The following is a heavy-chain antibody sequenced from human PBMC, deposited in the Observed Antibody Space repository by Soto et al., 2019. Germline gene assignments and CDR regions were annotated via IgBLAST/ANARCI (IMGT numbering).Heavy chain of an antibody. J-gene: IGHJ5*01. CDR2: MSPKTANT. CDR3: TGGPPNWGFDS. V-gene: IGHV1-8*01. Sequence: ASVKVSCKASGYTFTSYDINWVRQTAGQGLEWMGWMSPKTANTGYAQKFQGRVTMTRSTSMSTAYMELSSLTSEDTAVYYCTGGPPNWGFDSWGQGTPVTVSS. D-gene: IGHD7-27*01. CDR1: GYTFTSYD.